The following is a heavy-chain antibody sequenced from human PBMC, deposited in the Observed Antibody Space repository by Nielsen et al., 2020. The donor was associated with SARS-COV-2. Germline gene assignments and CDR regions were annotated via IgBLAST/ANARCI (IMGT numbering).Heavy chain of an antibody. D-gene: IGHD3-10*01. J-gene: IGHJ5*02. CDR2: INAGNGNT. V-gene: IGHV1-3*01. Sequence: ASVKVSCKASGYTFTSYGISWVRQAPGQGLEWMGWINAGNGNTKYSQKFQGRVTITRDTSASTAYMELSSLRSEDTAVYYCAGGITMVRGWFDPWGQGTLVTVSS. CDR3: AGGITMVRGWFDP. CDR1: GYTFTSYG.